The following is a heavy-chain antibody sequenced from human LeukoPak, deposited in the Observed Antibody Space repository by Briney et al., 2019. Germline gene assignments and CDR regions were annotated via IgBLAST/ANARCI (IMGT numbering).Heavy chain of an antibody. CDR2: IIPICGTT. Sequence: SVNVSCKASGGISSRYAISGVGQAAGHRLEWMGGIIPICGTTNYAQKFQGRVTITTDDTTSTAYMELSSLRAEDTAVYYCARIPSAGRLQLVDPWGQGTLVIVSA. J-gene: IGHJ5*02. V-gene: IGHV1-69*05. D-gene: IGHD5-18*01. CDR3: ARIPSAGRLQLVDP. CDR1: GGISSRYA.